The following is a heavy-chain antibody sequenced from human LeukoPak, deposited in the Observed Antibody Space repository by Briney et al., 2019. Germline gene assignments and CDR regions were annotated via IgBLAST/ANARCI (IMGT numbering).Heavy chain of an antibody. Sequence: SETLSLTCTVSGGSITSNGYYWGWIRQPPGKGLEWIGSIYYSGSTYKDPSLKSRVTISVDTSKNQFSLKLSSVTAADTAVYYCARGVLRYFDWPKNYMDVWGKGTTVTVSS. CDR3: ARGVLRYFDWPKNYMDV. CDR1: GGSITSNGYY. J-gene: IGHJ6*03. CDR2: IYYSGST. V-gene: IGHV4-39*07. D-gene: IGHD3-9*01.